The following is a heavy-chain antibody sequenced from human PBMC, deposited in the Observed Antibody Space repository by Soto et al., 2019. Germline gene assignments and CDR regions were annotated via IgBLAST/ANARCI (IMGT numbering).Heavy chain of an antibody. V-gene: IGHV1-18*04. Sequence: QVQLVQSGAEVKKPGASVTVSCKASGYTFTSYGISWVRQAPGPGLEWMGWISAYNGNTNDAQKLQGRVTMTTGTSISTAYVEMRSLRSDDTAVYYCASSGKSKAAPGGFDYWGQGTLVTVSS. CDR2: ISAYNGNT. CDR3: ASSGKSKAAPGGFDY. CDR1: GYTFTSYG. J-gene: IGHJ4*02. D-gene: IGHD6-6*01.